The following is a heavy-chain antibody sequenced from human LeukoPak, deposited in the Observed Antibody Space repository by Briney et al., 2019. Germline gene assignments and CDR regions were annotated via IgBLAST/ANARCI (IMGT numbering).Heavy chain of an antibody. CDR3: ARKLGPIDY. V-gene: IGHV4-4*09. CDR2: IYTSGST. CDR1: GGSISSYY. J-gene: IGHJ4*02. Sequence: SETLSLTCTVSGGSISSYYWSLIRQPPGKGLEWIGYIYTSGSTNYNPSLKSRVTISVDTSKNQFSLKLSSVTAADTAVYYCARKLGPIDYWGQGTLVTVSS. D-gene: IGHD4-23*01.